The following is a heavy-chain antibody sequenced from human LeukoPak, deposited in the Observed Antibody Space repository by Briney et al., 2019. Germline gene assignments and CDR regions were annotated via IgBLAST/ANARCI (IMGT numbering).Heavy chain of an antibody. J-gene: IGHJ6*03. CDR2: IYVSGST. Sequence: PSETLSLTCTVSGGSISSYYWSWIRQPPGKGLEWIGYIYVSGSTNYNPSLKSRVTISVDTSKNQFSLKLSSVTAADTAVYYCARMNSLWFGELLVYYYMDVWGKGTTVTVSS. V-gene: IGHV4-59*01. D-gene: IGHD3-10*01. CDR1: GGSISSYY. CDR3: ARMNSLWFGELLVYYYMDV.